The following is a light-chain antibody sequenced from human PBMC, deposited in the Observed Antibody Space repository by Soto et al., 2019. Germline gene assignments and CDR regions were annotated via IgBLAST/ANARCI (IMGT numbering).Light chain of an antibody. CDR2: EVT. V-gene: IGLV2-8*01. Sequence: QSVLTQPPSASGAPGQSVRITCTSTILDVGGYNYVAWYQRHPGKAPKLMIYEVTKRPSGVPDRFSGSKSGNTAFLTVSGLQPGDEADYYCSSYVGSDVFVFGTGTKVNV. CDR1: ILDVGGYNY. J-gene: IGLJ1*01. CDR3: SSYVGSDVFV.